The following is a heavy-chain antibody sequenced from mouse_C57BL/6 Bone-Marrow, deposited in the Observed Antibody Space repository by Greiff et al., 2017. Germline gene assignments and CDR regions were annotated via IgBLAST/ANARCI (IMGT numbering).Heavy chain of an antibody. V-gene: IGHV1-19*01. D-gene: IGHD2-2*01. CDR2: INPYNGGT. CDR1: GYTFTDYY. Sequence: EVKLQESGPVLVKPGASVKMSCKASGYTFTDYYMNWVKQSHGKSLEWIGVINPYNGGTSYNQKFKGKATLTVDKSSSTAYMELNSLTSEDSAVYYCARGGYGGFAYWGQGTLVTVSA. CDR3: ARGGYGGFAY. J-gene: IGHJ3*01.